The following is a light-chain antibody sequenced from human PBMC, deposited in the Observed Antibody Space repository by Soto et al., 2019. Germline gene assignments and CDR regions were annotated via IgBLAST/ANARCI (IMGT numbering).Light chain of an antibody. J-gene: IGKJ4*01. V-gene: IGKV3-11*01. CDR1: QSVSSY. Sequence: EIVLTQSPATLSLSPGERATLSCRASQSVSSYLAWYQQKPGQAPRLLIYDASNRATGIPARFSGSGSGTDVTLTISSLEPEDFAVYYCQQRETFGGGTKVEIK. CDR3: QQRET. CDR2: DAS.